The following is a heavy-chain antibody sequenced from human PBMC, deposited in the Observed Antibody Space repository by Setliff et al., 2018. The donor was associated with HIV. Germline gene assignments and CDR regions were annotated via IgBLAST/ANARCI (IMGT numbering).Heavy chain of an antibody. D-gene: IGHD6-19*01. J-gene: IGHJ3*01. Sequence: LSLTCTVSGGSIRSHYWSWIQQPPGKGLEWIGYISSRGNTNYNPSLRSRVTISLDTSKNQFSLMLTSVTAADTAVYFCARGAISVARAFDFWGQGTMVTVSS. V-gene: IGHV4-59*11. CDR2: ISSRGNT. CDR3: ARGAISVARAFDF. CDR1: GGSIRSHY.